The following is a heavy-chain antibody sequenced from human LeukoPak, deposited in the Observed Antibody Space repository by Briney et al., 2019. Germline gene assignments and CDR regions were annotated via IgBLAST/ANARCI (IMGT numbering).Heavy chain of an antibody. D-gene: IGHD6-6*01. J-gene: IGHJ4*02. CDR3: ASTRAYSSSPFDY. CDR2: IYYSGST. Sequence: SETLSLTCTVSGGSISSYYWSWIRQPPGKGLEWIGYIYYSGSTNYNPSLKSRVIISVDTSKNQFSLKLSSVTAADTAVYYCASTRAYSSSPFDYWGQGTLVTVSS. V-gene: IGHV4-59*12. CDR1: GGSISSYY.